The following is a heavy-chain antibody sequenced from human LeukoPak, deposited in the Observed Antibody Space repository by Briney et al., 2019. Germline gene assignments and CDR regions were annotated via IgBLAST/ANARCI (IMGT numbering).Heavy chain of an antibody. CDR2: IYSGGST. J-gene: IGHJ4*02. CDR3: ARDEGCGGDCLFDY. CDR1: GFTVSSNY. Sequence: GGSLRLSCAVSGFTVSSNYMSWVRQAPGMGLDWVSVIYSGGSTYYADSVKGRFTISRDNSKNTLYLQMNSLRAEDTAVYYCARDEGCGGDCLFDYWGQGTLVTVSS. D-gene: IGHD2-21*02. V-gene: IGHV3-66*01.